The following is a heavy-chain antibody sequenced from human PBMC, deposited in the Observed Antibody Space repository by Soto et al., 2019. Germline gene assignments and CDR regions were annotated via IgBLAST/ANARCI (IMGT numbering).Heavy chain of an antibody. D-gene: IGHD4-17*01. Sequence: VQLMQSGAEVKKPGSSVKVSCKASGGTFSSHSMNWVRQAPGQGLERMGGVIPLFGTANYAHNFKGRVTITADQSTSTAYMELNSLRSDDTAVYYCAREVGYGDSSAALLDWGQGALVTVSS. CDR1: GGTFSSHS. J-gene: IGHJ4*02. V-gene: IGHV1-69*01. CDR2: VIPLFGTA. CDR3: AREVGYGDSSAALLD.